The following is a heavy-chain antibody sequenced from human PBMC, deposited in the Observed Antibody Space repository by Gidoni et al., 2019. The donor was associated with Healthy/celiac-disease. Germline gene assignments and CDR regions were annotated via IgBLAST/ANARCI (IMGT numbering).Heavy chain of an antibody. D-gene: IGHD3-10*01. V-gene: IGHV3-15*01. CDR3: TTDSGSGSYSLDAFDI. J-gene: IGHJ3*02. CDR1: GFTFSNAW. Sequence: EVQLVESGGGLVKPGGSLRLSCAASGFTFSNAWMSWVRQAPGKGLEWVGRIKSKTDGGTTDYAAPVKGRFTISRDDSKNTLYLQMNSLKTEDTAVYYCTTDSGSGSYSLDAFDIWGQGTMVTVSS. CDR2: IKSKTDGGTT.